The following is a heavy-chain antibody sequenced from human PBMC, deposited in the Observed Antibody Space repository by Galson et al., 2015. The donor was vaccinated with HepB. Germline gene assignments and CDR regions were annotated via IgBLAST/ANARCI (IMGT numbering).Heavy chain of an antibody. V-gene: IGHV2-70*04. CDR2: IDWDDDK. D-gene: IGHD6-13*01. J-gene: IGHJ5*02. CDR1: GFSLSTSGMR. Sequence: PALVKPTQTLTLTCTFSGFSLSTSGMRVSWIRQPPGKALEWLARIDWDDDKFYSTSLKTRLTISKDTSKNQVVLTMTNMDPVDTATYYCARTKQQLGGYWFDPWGQGTLVTVSS. CDR3: ARTKQQLGGYWFDP.